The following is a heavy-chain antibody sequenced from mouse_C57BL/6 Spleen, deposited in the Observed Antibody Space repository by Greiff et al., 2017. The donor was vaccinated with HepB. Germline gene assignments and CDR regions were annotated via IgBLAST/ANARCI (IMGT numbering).Heavy chain of an antibody. V-gene: IGHV1-80*01. J-gene: IGHJ3*01. CDR2: IYPGDGDT. CDR1: GYAFSSYW. D-gene: IGHD1-1*01. Sequence: VMLVESGAELVKPGASVKISCKASGYAFSSYWMNWVKQRPGKGLEWIGQIYPGDGDTNYNGKFKGKATLTADKSSSTAYMQLSSLTSEDSAVYFCARQDYGSKAWFAYWGQGTLVTVSA. CDR3: ARQDYGSKAWFAY.